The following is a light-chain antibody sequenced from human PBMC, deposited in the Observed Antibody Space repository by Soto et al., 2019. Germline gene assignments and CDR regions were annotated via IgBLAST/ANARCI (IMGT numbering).Light chain of an antibody. CDR3: SSYSISTAYL. J-gene: IGLJ1*01. V-gene: IGLV2-8*01. CDR2: EVS. CDR1: SSDVGGYKY. Sequence: QSVLTQPPSASGSPGQSVTISCTGTSSDVGGYKYVSWYQQHPGKAPKLILYEVSKRPSGVPDRFSGSKSGNTASLTVSRLQAEDEGDYFCSSYSISTAYLFGTGTKVTVL.